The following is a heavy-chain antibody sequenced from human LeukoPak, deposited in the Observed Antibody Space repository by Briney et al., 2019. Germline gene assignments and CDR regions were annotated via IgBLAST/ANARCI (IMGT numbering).Heavy chain of an antibody. V-gene: IGHV3-7*01. Sequence: LAGGSLRLSCAASGFTFSSYWMSWVRQAPGKGLEWVANIKQDGSEKYYVDSVKGRFTISRDNAKNSLYLQMNSLRAEDTAVYYCARDFPSAYCSSTSCLGWFDPWGQGTLVTVSS. CDR3: ARDFPSAYCSSTSCLGWFDP. CDR2: IKQDGSEK. CDR1: GFTFSSYW. J-gene: IGHJ5*02. D-gene: IGHD2-2*01.